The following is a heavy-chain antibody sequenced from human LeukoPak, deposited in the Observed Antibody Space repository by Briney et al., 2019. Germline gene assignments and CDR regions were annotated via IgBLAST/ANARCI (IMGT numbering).Heavy chain of an antibody. V-gene: IGHV3-21*01. D-gene: IGHD6-13*01. J-gene: IGHJ4*02. Sequence: GGSLRLSCAASGFTFSGYSMNWVRQAPGKGLEWVSSISSSSSYIYYADSVKGRFTISRDNAKNSLYLQMNSLRAEDTAVYYCARGIAAAGTGDYWGQGTLVTVSS. CDR1: GFTFSGYS. CDR2: ISSSSSYI. CDR3: ARGIAAAGTGDY.